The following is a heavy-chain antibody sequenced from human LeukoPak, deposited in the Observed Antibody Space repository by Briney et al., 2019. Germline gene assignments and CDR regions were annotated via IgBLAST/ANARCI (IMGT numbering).Heavy chain of an antibody. J-gene: IGHJ4*02. CDR3: AKDFMGYCRSTSCYSWVFDY. CDR1: GFTFSSYA. D-gene: IGHD2-2*02. CDR2: ISGSGGST. Sequence: PGGSLRLSCAASGFTFSSYAMSWVRQAPGKGLEWVSAISGSGGSTYYADSVKGRFTISRDNSKNTLYLQMNSLRAEDTAVYYCAKDFMGYCRSTSCYSWVFDYWGQGTLVTVSS. V-gene: IGHV3-23*01.